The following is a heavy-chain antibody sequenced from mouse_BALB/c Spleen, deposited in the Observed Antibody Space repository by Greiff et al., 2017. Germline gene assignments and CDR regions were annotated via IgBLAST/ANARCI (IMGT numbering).Heavy chain of an antibody. J-gene: IGHJ2*01. CDR2: INPSNGGT. D-gene: IGHD1-1*01. CDR1: GYTFTSYY. V-gene: IGHV1S81*02. Sequence: VKVVESGAELVKPGASVKLSCKASGYTFTSYYMYWVKQRPGQGLEWIGEINPSNGGTNFNEKFKSKATLTVDKSSSTAYMQLSSLTSEDSAVYYCTRFMDYFDYWGQGTTLTVSS. CDR3: TRFMDYFDY.